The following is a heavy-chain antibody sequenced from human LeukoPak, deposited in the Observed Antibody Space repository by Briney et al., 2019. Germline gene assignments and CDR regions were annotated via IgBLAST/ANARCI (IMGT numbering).Heavy chain of an antibody. CDR2: INPNSGGT. Sequence: ASVKVSCKASGYTFTSYGISWVRQAPGQGLEWMGWINPNSGGTNYAQKFQGRVTMTRDTSISTAYMELSRLRSDDTAVYYCARSEDTAMVIVNWGQGTLVTVSS. V-gene: IGHV1-2*02. CDR1: GYTFTSYG. J-gene: IGHJ4*02. D-gene: IGHD5-18*01. CDR3: ARSEDTAMVIVN.